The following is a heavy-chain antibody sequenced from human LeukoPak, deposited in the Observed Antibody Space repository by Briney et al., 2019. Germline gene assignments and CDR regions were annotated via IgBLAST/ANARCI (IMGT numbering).Heavy chain of an antibody. CDR2: VHYSGTA. J-gene: IGHJ4*02. V-gene: IGHV4-59*01. CDR3: ARGYGDFRVEGRYFHS. Sequence: SETLSLTCTVSDGSITNYDWSWVRQPPGKGLEFIAHVHYSGTANYNPSLRSRVTISIDTSKKHFFLKLKSVTAADTAVYYCARGYGDFRVEGRYFHSWGQGTLVTVSS. D-gene: IGHD4-17*01. CDR1: DGSITNYD.